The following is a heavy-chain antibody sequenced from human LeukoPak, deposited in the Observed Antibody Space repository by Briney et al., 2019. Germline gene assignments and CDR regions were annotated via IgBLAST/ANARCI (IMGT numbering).Heavy chain of an antibody. J-gene: IGHJ4*02. CDR3: ARGRRGRFGDLPFDY. V-gene: IGHV4-39*07. D-gene: IGHD3-10*01. Sequence: SETLSLTCTVPGGSISTSSYYWGWVRQPPGKGLEWIGNIFYSGSTYYSPSLKSRVTISLDTSKNQFSLKLSSVTAADTAVYYCARGRRGRFGDLPFDYWGQGTLVTVSS. CDR1: GGSISTSSYY. CDR2: IFYSGST.